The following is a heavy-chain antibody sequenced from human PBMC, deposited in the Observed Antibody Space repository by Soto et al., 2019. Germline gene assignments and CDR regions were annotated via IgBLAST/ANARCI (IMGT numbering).Heavy chain of an antibody. CDR1: GGTFSSYA. CDR2: IIPIFGTA. CDR3: ARASIVVLPATLYYYYGMDV. Sequence: SVKVSCKASGGTFSSYAISWVRQAPGQGLEWMGGIIPIFGTANYAQKFQGRVTITADESTSTAYMELSSLRSEDTAVYYCARASIVVLPATLYYYYGMDVWGQGTTVTVSS. V-gene: IGHV1-69*13. J-gene: IGHJ6*02. D-gene: IGHD2-2*01.